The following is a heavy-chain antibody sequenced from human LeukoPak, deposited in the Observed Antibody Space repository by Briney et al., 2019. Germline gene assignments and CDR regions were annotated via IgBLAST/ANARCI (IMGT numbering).Heavy chain of an antibody. J-gene: IGHJ6*02. Sequence: GGSLRLSCAASGFTFSSYAMSWVRQAPGKGLEWVSAISGSGGSTYYADSVKGRFTISRDNSKNTLYLQMNSLRAEDTAVYYCAKSQSRYYYYGMDVWGQGTMVTVSS. V-gene: IGHV3-23*01. CDR2: ISGSGGST. CDR1: GFTFSSYA. D-gene: IGHD1-26*01. CDR3: AKSQSRYYYYGMDV.